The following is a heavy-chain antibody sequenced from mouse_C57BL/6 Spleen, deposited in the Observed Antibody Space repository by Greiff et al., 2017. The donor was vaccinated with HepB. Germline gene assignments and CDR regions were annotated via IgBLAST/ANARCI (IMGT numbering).Heavy chain of an antibody. CDR1: GYSITSGYY. CDR2: ISYDGSN. V-gene: IGHV3-6*01. J-gene: IGHJ3*01. CDR3: ARGYYDYDDWFAY. D-gene: IGHD2-4*01. Sequence: EVKLVESGPGLVKPSQSLSLTCSVTGYSITSGYYWNWIRQFPGNKLEWMGYISYDGSNNYNPSLKNRISITRDTSKNQFFLKLNSVTTEDTATYYCARGYYDYDDWFAYWGQGTLVTVSA.